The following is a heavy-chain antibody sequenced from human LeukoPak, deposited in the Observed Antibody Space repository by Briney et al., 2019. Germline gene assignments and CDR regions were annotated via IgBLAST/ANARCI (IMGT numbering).Heavy chain of an antibody. V-gene: IGHV3-43*01. CDR2: ISWDGGST. CDR3: AKARLAWTRGVASPDY. J-gene: IGHJ4*02. CDR1: GFTFDDYT. Sequence: GGSLRLSCAASGFTFDDYTMHWVRQAPGKGLEWVSLISWDGGSTYYADSVKGRFTISRDNSKNSLYLQMNSLRTEDTALYYCAKARLAWTRGVASPDYWGQGTLVTVSS. D-gene: IGHD2-21*01.